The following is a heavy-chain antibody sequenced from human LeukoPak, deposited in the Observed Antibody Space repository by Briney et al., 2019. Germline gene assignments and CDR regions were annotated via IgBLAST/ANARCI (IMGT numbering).Heavy chain of an antibody. V-gene: IGHV3-21*01. D-gene: IGHD3/OR15-3a*01. Sequence: GGSLRLSCAASGFAFSLYNMNWVRQAPGKGLEWVSCIDGSNYIYYADSVKGRFTVSRDNAKNLLYLQLNRLRAEDTAVYYCARDEGLPAEFFQHWSQGTLVTVSS. J-gene: IGHJ1*01. CDR3: ARDEGLPAEFFQH. CDR1: GFAFSLYN. CDR2: IDGSNYI.